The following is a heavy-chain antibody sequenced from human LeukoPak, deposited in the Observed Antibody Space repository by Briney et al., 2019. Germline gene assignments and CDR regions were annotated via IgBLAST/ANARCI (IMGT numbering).Heavy chain of an antibody. V-gene: IGHV4-39*07. D-gene: IGHD3-10*01. Sequence: SETLSLTCTVSGGSIRSSSYYWGWIRQPPGKGLEWIGEINHSGSTNYNPSLKSRVTISVDTSKNQFSLKLSSVTAADTAVYYCARGPRSYYGSGSYNHYFDYWGQGTLVTVSS. CDR2: INHSGST. CDR3: ARGPRSYYGSGSYNHYFDY. J-gene: IGHJ4*02. CDR1: GGSIRSSSYY.